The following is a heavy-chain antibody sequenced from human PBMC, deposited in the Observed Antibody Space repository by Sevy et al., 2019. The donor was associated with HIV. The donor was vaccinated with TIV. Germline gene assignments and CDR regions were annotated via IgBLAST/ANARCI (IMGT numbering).Heavy chain of an antibody. V-gene: IGHV3-30*02. J-gene: IGHJ3*02. CDR3: AKGLYSSSSESNAFDI. CDR1: GFTFSSYG. CDR2: IRYDGSNK. Sequence: GGSLRLSCAASGFTFSSYGMHWVRQAPGKGLEWVAFIRYDGSNKYYADSVKGRFTISRDNSKNTLYLQMNSLRAEDTAVYYCAKGLYSSSSESNAFDIWGQWTMVTVSS. D-gene: IGHD6-6*01.